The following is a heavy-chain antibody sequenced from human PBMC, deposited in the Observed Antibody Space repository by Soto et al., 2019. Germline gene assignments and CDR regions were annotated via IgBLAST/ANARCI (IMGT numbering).Heavy chain of an antibody. CDR3: ARSQGSSTSLEIYYYYYYGMDV. V-gene: IGHV1-69*01. Sequence: QVQLVQSGAEVKKPGSSVKVSCKASGGTFSSYAIRWVRHAPGQGLEWMGGSIPISDTTNYAQKLQGRVTITADESTSTAYMELSSLRSEDTAVYYCARSQGSSTSLEIYYYYYYGMDVWGQGTTVTVSS. D-gene: IGHD2-2*01. CDR2: SIPISDTT. CDR1: GGTFSSYA. J-gene: IGHJ6*02.